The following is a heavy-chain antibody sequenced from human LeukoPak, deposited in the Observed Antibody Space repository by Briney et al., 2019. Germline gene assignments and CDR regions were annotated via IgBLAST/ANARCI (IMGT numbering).Heavy chain of an antibody. V-gene: IGHV3-11*06. Sequence: PGGSLRLSCAASGFTFSDYYMSWIRQAPGKGLEWVSYISSSSSYTNYADSVKGRFTISRDNAKNSLYLQMNSLRAEDTAVYYCARLQYEYYLDYWGQGTLVTVSS. J-gene: IGHJ4*02. CDR2: ISSSSSYT. D-gene: IGHD2-2*01. CDR1: GFTFSDYY. CDR3: ARLQYEYYLDY.